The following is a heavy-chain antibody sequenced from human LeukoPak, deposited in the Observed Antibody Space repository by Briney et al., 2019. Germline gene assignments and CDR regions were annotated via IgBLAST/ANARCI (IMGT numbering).Heavy chain of an antibody. D-gene: IGHD3-10*01. CDR2: MNPNSGNT. CDR1: GYTFTSYD. Sequence: RASVKVSCKASGYTFTSYDINWVRQATGQGLEWMGWMNPNSGNTGYALKFQGRVTMTRNTSISTAYMELSSLRSEDTAVYYCARGLRITMVRGAYYFDYWGQGTLVTVSS. J-gene: IGHJ4*02. CDR3: ARGLRITMVRGAYYFDY. V-gene: IGHV1-8*01.